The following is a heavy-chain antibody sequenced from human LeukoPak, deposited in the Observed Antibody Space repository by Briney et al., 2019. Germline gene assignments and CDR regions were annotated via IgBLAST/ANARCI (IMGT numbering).Heavy chain of an antibody. V-gene: IGHV3-7*01. CDR2: IKQDGSEK. J-gene: IGHJ6*02. Sequence: GGSLRLSCAASGFTFSSYWMSWVRQAPGKGLEGVANIKQDGSEKYYVDSVKGRFTISRDNAKNSLYLQMNSLRAEDTAVYYCARADEGGWYNYYYGMDVWGQGTTVTVSS. CDR1: GFTFSSYW. CDR3: ARADEGGWYNYYYGMDV. D-gene: IGHD6-19*01.